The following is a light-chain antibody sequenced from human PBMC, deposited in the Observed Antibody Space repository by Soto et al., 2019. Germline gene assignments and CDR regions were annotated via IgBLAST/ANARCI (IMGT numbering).Light chain of an antibody. Sequence: EIELTQSPGTLSLSPGERATLSCRASQSVSSNLAWYQQKPGQAPRLLIYGASIRATGIPARFSGSGSGTEFTLTISTLQSEDFAIYYCQHYNNWPPWTFGQGTKVDIK. V-gene: IGKV3-15*01. CDR2: GAS. J-gene: IGKJ1*01. CDR3: QHYNNWPPWT. CDR1: QSVSSN.